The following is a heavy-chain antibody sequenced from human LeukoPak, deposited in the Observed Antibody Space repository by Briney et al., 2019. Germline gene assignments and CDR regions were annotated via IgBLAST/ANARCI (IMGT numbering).Heavy chain of an antibody. J-gene: IGHJ4*02. Sequence: GGSLRLSCAASGFSFSLYGMHWVRQAPGKGLEWVAVISNDGDSEYYSDSVKGRSTISRDNAKDTLYLQMDSLRRDDTAVYFCAKDGRGRTFFGDIEYWGQGTLVAVSS. V-gene: IGHV3-30*18. CDR2: ISNDGDSE. D-gene: IGHD3-10*01. CDR1: GFSFSLYG. CDR3: AKDGRGRTFFGDIEY.